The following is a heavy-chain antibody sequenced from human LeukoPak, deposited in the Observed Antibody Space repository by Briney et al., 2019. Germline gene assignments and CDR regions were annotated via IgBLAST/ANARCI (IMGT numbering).Heavy chain of an antibody. CDR3: ARARWASHYYDSHPDQNWFDP. D-gene: IGHD3-22*01. CDR1: GGSISSSSYY. Sequence: SETLSLTCTVSGGSISSSSYYWGWIRQPPGKGLEWIGSIYYNGSTYYNPSLKSRVTISVDTSKNQFSLKLSSVTAADTAVYYCARARWASHYYDSHPDQNWFDPWGQGTLVTVSS. J-gene: IGHJ5*02. V-gene: IGHV4-39*07. CDR2: IYYNGST.